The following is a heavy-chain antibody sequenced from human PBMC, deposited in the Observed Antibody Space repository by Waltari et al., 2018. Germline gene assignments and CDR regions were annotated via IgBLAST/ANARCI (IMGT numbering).Heavy chain of an antibody. CDR1: GFTFSSYS. J-gene: IGHJ4*02. D-gene: IGHD2-15*01. CDR2: ISSSSSTI. Sequence: EVQLVESGGGLVQPGGSLRLSCAASGFTFSSYSLNWVRQAPGKGLEWVSYISSSSSTIYYADSVKGLFTISRDNAKNSLYLQMNSLRAEDTAVYYCARDLVAGLLGYWGQGTLVTVSS. V-gene: IGHV3-48*01. CDR3: ARDLVAGLLGY.